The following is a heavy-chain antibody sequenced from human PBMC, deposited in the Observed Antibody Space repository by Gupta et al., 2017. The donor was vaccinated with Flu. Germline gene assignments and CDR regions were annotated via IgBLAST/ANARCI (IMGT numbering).Heavy chain of an antibody. Sequence: QVQLQESGPGLVKPSQTLSLTCTVSGGSISSGSYYWSWIRQPAGKGLEWIGRIYTSGSTNYNPSLKSRVTISVDTSKDQFSLKLSSVTAADTAVYYCARDLIVGELLHVFDYWGQGTLVTVSS. D-gene: IGHD1-26*01. CDR2: IYTSGST. CDR1: GGSISSGSYY. J-gene: IGHJ4*02. V-gene: IGHV4-61*02. CDR3: ARDLIVGELLHVFDY.